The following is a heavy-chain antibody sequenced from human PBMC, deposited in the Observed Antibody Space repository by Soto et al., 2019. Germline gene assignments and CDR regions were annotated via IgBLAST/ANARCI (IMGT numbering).Heavy chain of an antibody. V-gene: IGHV3-20*04. D-gene: IGHD1-26*01. J-gene: IGHJ3*02. CDR1: GFTFDDYG. Sequence: PGGSLRLSCAASGFTFDDYGMSWVRQAPGKGLEWVSGINWNGYSTGYADSVKGRFTISRDNAKNSLYLQMNSLRAEDTALYYCARGHYSGSYWGAFDIWGQGTMVTVS. CDR3: ARGHYSGSYWGAFDI. CDR2: INWNGYST.